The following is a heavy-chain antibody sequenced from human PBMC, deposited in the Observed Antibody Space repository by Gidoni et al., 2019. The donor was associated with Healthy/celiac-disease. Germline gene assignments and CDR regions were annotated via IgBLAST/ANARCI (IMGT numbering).Heavy chain of an antibody. J-gene: IGHJ4*02. D-gene: IGHD3-22*01. CDR3: TTASRGYYPN. Sequence: ELQLVESGVGLVKPGGSLSLSCAASGFPFSNAWMNWVRQAPGKGLEWVGRIKSIPDGGTTDYAAPVKGRFTISRDDSKNTLYLQMNSLKTEDTAVYYCTTASRGYYPNWGQGTLVTVSS. V-gene: IGHV3-15*07. CDR2: IKSIPDGGTT. CDR1: GFPFSNAW.